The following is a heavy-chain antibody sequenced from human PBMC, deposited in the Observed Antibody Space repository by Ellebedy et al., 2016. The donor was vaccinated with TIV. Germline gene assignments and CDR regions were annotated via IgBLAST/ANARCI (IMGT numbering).Heavy chain of an antibody. CDR2: IYWNDDK. D-gene: IGHD6-13*01. V-gene: IGHV2-5*01. Sequence: SGPTLVKPTQTLTLTCTFSGFSLSPSGGCVGWIRQPPGKTLEWLALIYWNDDKQYSPSLKSRVTITKDTSRNQVVLTMTNMDPLDTGTYYCGHYTPATGGGWFDPWGQGTLVTVSS. CDR3: GHYTPATGGGWFDP. J-gene: IGHJ5*02. CDR1: GFSLSPSGGC.